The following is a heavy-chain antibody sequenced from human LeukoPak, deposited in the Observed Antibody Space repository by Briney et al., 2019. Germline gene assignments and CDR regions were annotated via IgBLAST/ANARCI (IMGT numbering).Heavy chain of an antibody. V-gene: IGHV4-61*01. CDR2: IYYSGST. Sequence: SETLSLTCTVSGGSVSSGSYYWSWIRQPPGKGLEWIGYIYYSGSTNYNPSLKSRVTISVDTSKNQFSLKLSSVTAADTAVYYCARSFSSGFIDSWGQGTLVTVSS. J-gene: IGHJ4*02. CDR3: ARSFSSGFIDS. D-gene: IGHD6-19*01. CDR1: GGSVSSGSYY.